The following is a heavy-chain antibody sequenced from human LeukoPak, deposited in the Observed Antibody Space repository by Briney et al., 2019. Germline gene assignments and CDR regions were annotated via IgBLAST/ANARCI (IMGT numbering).Heavy chain of an antibody. CDR1: GYSINSGYY. D-gene: IGHD2-21*02. CDR2: IYYSGST. V-gene: IGHV4-38-2*02. J-gene: IGHJ4*02. CDR3: ARSRLRPVVVVTEG. Sequence: PSETLSLTCTVSGYSINSGYYWGWIRQPPGKGLEWIGSIYYSGSTYYNPSLKSRVTISVDTSKNQFSLKLSSVTAADTAVYYCARSRLRPVVVVTEGWGQGTLVTVSS.